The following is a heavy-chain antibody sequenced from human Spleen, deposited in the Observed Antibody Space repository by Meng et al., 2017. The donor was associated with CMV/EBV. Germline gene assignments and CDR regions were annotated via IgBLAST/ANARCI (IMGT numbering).Heavy chain of an antibody. CDR1: GFFFSTYD. J-gene: IGHJ4*02. D-gene: IGHD2-21*02. CDR3: ARARSGTAEYDY. Sequence: GGSLRLSCVASGFFFSTYDMHWVRQSTGKGLEWVSGIGTSADTYYVDSVKGRVTISRGDAKNSLYLQMHNLRVGDTAVYYCARARSGTAEYDYWGQGTPVTVSS. CDR2: IGTSADT. V-gene: IGHV3-13*01.